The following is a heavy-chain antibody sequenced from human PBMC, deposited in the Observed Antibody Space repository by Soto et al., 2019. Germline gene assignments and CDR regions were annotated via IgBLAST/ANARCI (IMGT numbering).Heavy chain of an antibody. J-gene: IGHJ6*02. V-gene: IGHV1-69*13. CDR3: ASRAYSGYDPSYYYYGMDV. D-gene: IGHD5-12*01. CDR2: IIPIFGTA. Sequence: SVKVSCKASGGTLSSYAISWVRQAPGQGLEWMGGIIPIFGTANYAQKFQGRVTITADESTSTAYMPLSSLRSEDTAVYSCASRAYSGYDPSYYYYGMDVWG. CDR1: GGTLSSYA.